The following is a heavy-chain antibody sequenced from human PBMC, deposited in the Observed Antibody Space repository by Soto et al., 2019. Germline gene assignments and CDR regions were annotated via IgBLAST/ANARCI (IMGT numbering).Heavy chain of an antibody. CDR3: ARVPAAGTPNWFDP. Sequence: GASVKVSFKASGYTFTSYGISWLRQAPGQGLEWMGWISAYNGNTNYARKLQGRVTMTTDTSTSTAYMELRSLRSDDTAVYYCARVPAAGTPNWFDPWGQGTLVTVSS. CDR2: ISAYNGNT. CDR1: GYTFTSYG. J-gene: IGHJ5*02. V-gene: IGHV1-18*01. D-gene: IGHD6-13*01.